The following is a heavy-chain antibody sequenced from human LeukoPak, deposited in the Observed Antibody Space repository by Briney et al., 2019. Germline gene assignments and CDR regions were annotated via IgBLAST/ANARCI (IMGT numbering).Heavy chain of an antibody. CDR2: ISYTGSI. Sequence: SQTPSLTCTVSGGSISTNYWSWIRQPPGKGLEWIGYISYTGSINYNPSLKSRVTMSVDTSKNQFSLKLTSVNAADTAVYYCARANHYDFWSGYWFEDWGQGTLVTVSS. D-gene: IGHD3-3*01. V-gene: IGHV4-59*01. CDR3: ARANHYDFWSGYWFED. CDR1: GGSISTNY. J-gene: IGHJ4*02.